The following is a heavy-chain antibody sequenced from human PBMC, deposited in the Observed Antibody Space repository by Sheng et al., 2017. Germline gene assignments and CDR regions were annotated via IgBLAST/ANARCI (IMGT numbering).Heavy chain of an antibody. V-gene: IGHV3-15*01. CDR3: ATDGKITGSYAHFDF. J-gene: IGHJ4*02. D-gene: IGHD1-26*01. CDR1: GFTFNNAW. CDR2: IKGKIDGGTI. Sequence: VQLVESGGGLVKPGGSLRLSCVASGFTFNNAWMSWVRLAPGKGLEWVGRIKGKIDGGTIDYASPVKGRFTISRDDSKNTLYLQMNSLHSEDTAVYYCATDGKITGSYAHFDFWGQGTLVTVSS.